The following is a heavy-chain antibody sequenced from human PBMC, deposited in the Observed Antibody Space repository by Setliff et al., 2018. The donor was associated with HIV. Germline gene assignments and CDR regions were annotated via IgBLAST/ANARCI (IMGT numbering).Heavy chain of an antibody. CDR3: AREGQATDSFDI. Sequence: PGGSLRLSCVASGFTLSHHEMSWVRQAPGKGLEWVACISNSARTIYYADSVKGRFTISRDNGKDSLYLQMNSLRADDTALYYCAREGQATDSFDIWGQGTMVTVSS. CDR1: GFTLSHHE. CDR2: ISNSARTI. V-gene: IGHV3-48*03. D-gene: IGHD5-12*01. J-gene: IGHJ3*02.